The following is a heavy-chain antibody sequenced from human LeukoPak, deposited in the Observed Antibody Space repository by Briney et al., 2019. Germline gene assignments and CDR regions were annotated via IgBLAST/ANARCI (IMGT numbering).Heavy chain of an antibody. CDR1: GFTSIAYA. D-gene: IGHD1-1*01. J-gene: IGHJ6*02. V-gene: IGHV3-23*01. CDR2: ISGGGVTT. CDR3: AKARAPTLPYGMDV. Sequence: GGSLRLSCVGSGFTSIAYALTWARQAPGKGLEWVSGISGGGVTTYYADSVKGRFTISRDNSKNTLYLQMNSLRAEDTAVYYCAKARAPTLPYGMDVWGQGTTVTVSS.